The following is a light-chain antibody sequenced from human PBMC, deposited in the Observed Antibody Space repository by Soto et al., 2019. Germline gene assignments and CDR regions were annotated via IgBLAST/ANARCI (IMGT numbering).Light chain of an antibody. CDR2: GAS. CDR3: QQYNNWPLT. CDR1: QSVSSN. J-gene: IGKJ4*01. V-gene: IGKV3-15*01. Sequence: EIVMTQSPATLSVSPGERATLSCRASQSVSSNLAWYQQKPRQAPRLLIYGASTRATGIPARFSGSGSGTEFTLTMSSLQSEDFAVYYCQQYNNWPLTFGGGTKVEIK.